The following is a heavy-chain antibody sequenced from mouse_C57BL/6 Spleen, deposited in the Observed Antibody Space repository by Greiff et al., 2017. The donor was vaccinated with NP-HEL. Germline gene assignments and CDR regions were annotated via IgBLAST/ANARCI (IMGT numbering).Heavy chain of an antibody. J-gene: IGHJ3*01. V-gene: IGHV1-52*01. Sequence: QVQLQQSGAELVRPGSSVKLSCKASGYTFTSYWMHWVKQRPIQGLEWIGNIDPSDSETHYNQKFKDKATLTVDKSSSTAYMQLSSLTSEDSAVYYCARSGDYEAWFAYWGQGTLVTVSA. CDR2: IDPSDSET. CDR1: GYTFTSYW. CDR3: ARSGDYEAWFAY. D-gene: IGHD2-4*01.